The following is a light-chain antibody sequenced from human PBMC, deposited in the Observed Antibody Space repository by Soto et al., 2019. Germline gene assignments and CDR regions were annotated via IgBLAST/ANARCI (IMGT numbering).Light chain of an antibody. Sequence: EIVLTQSPGTLSLSPGERATLSCRASQSVPGNYLAWLQQKPGQAPRVLIYGVSMRATGIPDRFSGSGSGTDFTLTISRLEPEDFAVSFCQQYTSPPWTLGQGTKVETK. CDR2: GVS. V-gene: IGKV3-20*01. CDR1: QSVPGNY. J-gene: IGKJ1*01. CDR3: QQYTSPPWT.